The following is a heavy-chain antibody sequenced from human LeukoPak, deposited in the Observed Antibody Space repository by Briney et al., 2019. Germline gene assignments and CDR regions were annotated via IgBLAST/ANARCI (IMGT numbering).Heavy chain of an antibody. CDR2: IYGGGTT. Sequence: PGGTLRLSCAASGFTVSRSYINWVRQAPGKGLEWVSLIYGGGTTYYADSVKGRFTISRDNSKNTIYLQMNSLKAEDTAVYYCARDLGQNWFDPWGQGTLVTVSS. CDR1: GFTVSRSY. J-gene: IGHJ5*02. V-gene: IGHV3-53*01. CDR3: ARDLGQNWFDP.